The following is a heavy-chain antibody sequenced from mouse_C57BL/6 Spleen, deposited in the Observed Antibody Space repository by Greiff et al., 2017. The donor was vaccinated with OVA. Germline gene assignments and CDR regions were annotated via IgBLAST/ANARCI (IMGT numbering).Heavy chain of an antibody. Sequence: QVQLQQPGAELVRPGSSVKLSCKASGYTFTSYWMDWVKQRPGQGLEWIGNIYPSDSETHYNQKFKDKATLTVDKSSSTAYRQLSSLTSEGSAVYYCARGNDYGYYTYWGQGTLVTVSA. J-gene: IGHJ3*01. CDR3: ARGNDYGYYTY. D-gene: IGHD2-3*01. CDR2: IYPSDSET. V-gene: IGHV1-61*01. CDR1: GYTFTSYW.